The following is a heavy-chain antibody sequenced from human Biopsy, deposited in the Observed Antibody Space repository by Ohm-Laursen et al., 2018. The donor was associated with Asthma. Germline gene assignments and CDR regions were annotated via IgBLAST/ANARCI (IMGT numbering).Heavy chain of an antibody. CDR3: AGISRLGYNSLDYGMDV. CDR2: ISKDASTQ. V-gene: IGHV3-30*07. CDR1: GFSFSNFA. J-gene: IGHJ6*02. D-gene: IGHD5-24*01. Sequence: SLRLSCAASGFSFSNFAIHWVRQAPGKGLEWVGVISKDASTQDYADSVKGRFTMARDHSKLYLQMNNLRAEDTAVYHCAGISRLGYNSLDYGMDVWGQGTTVTVSS.